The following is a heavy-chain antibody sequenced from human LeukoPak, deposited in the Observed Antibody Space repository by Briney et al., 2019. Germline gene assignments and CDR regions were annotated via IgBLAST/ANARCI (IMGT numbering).Heavy chain of an antibody. J-gene: IGHJ6*04. CDR3: YGPGLVKGDV. V-gene: IGHV4-39*01. CDR1: GGSISGSSYY. D-gene: IGHD3-10*01. Sequence: SETLSLTCTVSGGSISGSSYYWGWIRQPPGKGLEWIGSIYYSGSTYYNPSLKSRVTISVDTSENQFSLKLSSVTAADTAVYYCYGPGLVKGDVWGKGTTVTISS. CDR2: IYYSGST.